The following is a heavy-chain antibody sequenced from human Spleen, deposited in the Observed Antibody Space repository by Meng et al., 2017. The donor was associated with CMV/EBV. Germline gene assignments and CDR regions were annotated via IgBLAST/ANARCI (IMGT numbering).Heavy chain of an antibody. CDR1: GGSINSGVYY. Sequence: SETLSLTCSVSGGSINSGVYYWAWIRQSPGKGLEWLATVFYTGNNDYNPSLKSRLTISIDTSQNQFSLRLSSVTAADTAVYYCARIQWRAIYYFDYWGQGTLVTVSS. V-gene: IGHV4-39*01. CDR3: ARIQWRAIYYFDY. D-gene: IGHD5-12*01. CDR2: VFYTGNN. J-gene: IGHJ4*02.